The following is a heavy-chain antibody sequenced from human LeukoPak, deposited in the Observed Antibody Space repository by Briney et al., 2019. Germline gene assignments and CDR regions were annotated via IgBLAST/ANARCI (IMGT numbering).Heavy chain of an antibody. D-gene: IGHD3-3*01. CDR1: GFTFSSYD. Sequence: LRLSCAASGFTFSSYDMSWIRQHPGKGLEWIGYIYYSGSTYYNPSLKSRVTISVDTSKNQFSLKLSSVTAADTAVYYCARGIGDYDFWSGYRYYFDYWGQGTLVTVSS. CDR2: IYYSGST. CDR3: ARGIGDYDFWSGYRYYFDY. J-gene: IGHJ4*02. V-gene: IGHV4-31*02.